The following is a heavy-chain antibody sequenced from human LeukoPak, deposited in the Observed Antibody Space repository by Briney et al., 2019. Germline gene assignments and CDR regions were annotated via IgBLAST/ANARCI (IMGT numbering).Heavy chain of an antibody. Sequence: PGGSLRLSCAASGFAFSSYWMHWVRQAPGKGLVWVSRINSDGSSTSYADSVKGRFTISRDNAKNTLYLQMSSLRAEDTAVYYCARAFYYYDSSGYPGGYYMDVWGKGTTVTVSS. CDR1: GFAFSSYW. J-gene: IGHJ6*03. V-gene: IGHV3-74*01. D-gene: IGHD3-22*01. CDR2: INSDGSST. CDR3: ARAFYYYDSSGYPGGYYMDV.